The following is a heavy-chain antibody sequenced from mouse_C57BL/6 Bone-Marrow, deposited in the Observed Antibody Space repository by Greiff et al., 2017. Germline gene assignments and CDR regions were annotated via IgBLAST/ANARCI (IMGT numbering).Heavy chain of an antibody. V-gene: IGHV5-9*01. CDR2: ISGGGGDT. CDR3: ARGPSPHYYGSSYFWYFDV. J-gene: IGHJ1*03. CDR1: GFTFSSYT. D-gene: IGHD1-1*01. Sequence: EVQVVDSGGGLVKPGGSLKLSCAASGFTFSSYTMSWVRQTPEKRLEWVATISGGGGDTYYPDSVKGRFTMSRDNAKNTLYLQMSSLRSADTALYYCARGPSPHYYGSSYFWYFDVWGTGTTVTVSS.